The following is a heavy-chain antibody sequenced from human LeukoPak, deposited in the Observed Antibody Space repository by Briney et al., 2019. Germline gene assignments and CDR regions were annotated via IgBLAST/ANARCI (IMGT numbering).Heavy chain of an antibody. Sequence: GESLKISCKGSGYSFTSYWIGWVRQMPGKGLEWMGIIYPGDSDTRYSPSFQGQVTISADKSISTAYLQWSSLKAPDTAMYYCARGYCSSTSCYAPYYGMDVWGKGTTVTVSS. D-gene: IGHD2-2*01. CDR3: ARGYCSSTSCYAPYYGMDV. CDR2: IYPGDSDT. CDR1: GYSFTSYW. J-gene: IGHJ6*04. V-gene: IGHV5-51*01.